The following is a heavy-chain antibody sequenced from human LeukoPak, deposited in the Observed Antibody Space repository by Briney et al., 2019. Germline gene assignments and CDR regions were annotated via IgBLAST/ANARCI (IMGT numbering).Heavy chain of an antibody. Sequence: GRSLRLSCAASGFTVSSNYMSWVRQAPGKWLERASIIYSGGTTYHADSVKGRFTISRDNSKSTLYLQMNSLRVEDTAVYYCAKDSRYSGSLNDAFDMWGQGTMVIVSS. CDR1: GFTVSSNY. J-gene: IGHJ3*02. CDR2: IYSGGTT. V-gene: IGHV3-53*01. D-gene: IGHD1-26*01. CDR3: AKDSRYSGSLNDAFDM.